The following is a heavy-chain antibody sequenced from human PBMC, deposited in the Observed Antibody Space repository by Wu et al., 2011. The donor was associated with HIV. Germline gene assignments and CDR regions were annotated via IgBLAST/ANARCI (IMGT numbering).Heavy chain of an antibody. V-gene: IGHV1-69*14. CDR2: IIPIFGTA. CDR1: RHFSSYA. J-gene: IGHJ2*01. D-gene: IGHD6-19*01. CDR3: ARNIAVAGSYWYFDL. Sequence: QVQLVQSGAEVKKPGVLGEGLLQGFWRHFSSYAISWVRQAPGQGLEWMGRIIPIFGTANYAQKFQGRVTITADKSTSTAYMELSSLRSEDTAVYYCARNIAVAGSYWYFDLWGRGTLVTVSS.